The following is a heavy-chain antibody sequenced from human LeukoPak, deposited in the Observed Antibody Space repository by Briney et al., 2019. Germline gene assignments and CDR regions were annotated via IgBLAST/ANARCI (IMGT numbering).Heavy chain of an antibody. CDR2: ISSSGSTI. CDR1: GFTFSSYE. J-gene: IGHJ4*02. Sequence: GGSLRLSCAASGFTFSSYEMNWVRQAPGKGLEWVSYISSSGSTIYYADSVKGRFTISRDNAKNSLYLQMNSLRAEDTAVYYCASAEYSSGWYGRDYWGQGTLVTVSS. CDR3: ASAEYSSGWYGRDY. V-gene: IGHV3-48*03. D-gene: IGHD6-19*01.